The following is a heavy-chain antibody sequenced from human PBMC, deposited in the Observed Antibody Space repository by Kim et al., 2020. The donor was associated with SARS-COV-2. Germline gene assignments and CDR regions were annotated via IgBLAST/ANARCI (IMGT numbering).Heavy chain of an antibody. Sequence: GGPNCSPSLKVRVTISVDTSKNQFSLKVNSVTAADTAVYFCARGRSAHDYWGQGTLVTVSS. CDR3: ARGRSAHDY. J-gene: IGHJ4*02. CDR2: GGP. V-gene: IGHV4-59*09.